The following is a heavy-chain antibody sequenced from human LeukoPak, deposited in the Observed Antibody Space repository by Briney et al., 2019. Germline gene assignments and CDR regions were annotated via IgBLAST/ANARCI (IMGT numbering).Heavy chain of an antibody. V-gene: IGHV1-2*06. CDR3: ASATSRASAAAGPEKLYYYYGMDV. Sequence: ASVTVSCKGSRYTFTDYYIHWVRQAPGLGLEWMGRIIPDSGATNNAQKFQGRVTMTRDTSTSTVYMELSSLRSEDTAVYYCASATSRASAAAGPEKLYYYYGMDVWGQGTTVTVSS. J-gene: IGHJ6*02. D-gene: IGHD6-13*01. CDR1: RYTFTDYY. CDR2: IIPDSGAT.